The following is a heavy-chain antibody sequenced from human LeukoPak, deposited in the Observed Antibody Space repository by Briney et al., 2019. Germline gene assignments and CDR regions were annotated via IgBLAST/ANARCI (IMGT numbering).Heavy chain of an antibody. CDR2: ISGSNGHT. V-gene: IGHV1-18*01. CDR1: GYSFTNYG. D-gene: IGHD6-13*01. CDR3: ARQSRVATASGDDAFDV. Sequence: ASVKVSCKASGYSFTNYGIGWVRQAPGQGLEWMGWISGSNGHTKNAQKFQGRVALTTDTSTRTAYMELRSLRSDDTAVYYCARQSRVATASGDDAFDVWGQGTPVT. J-gene: IGHJ3*01.